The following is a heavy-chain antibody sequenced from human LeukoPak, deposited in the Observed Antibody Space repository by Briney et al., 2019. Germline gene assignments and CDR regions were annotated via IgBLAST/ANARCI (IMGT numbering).Heavy chain of an antibody. Sequence: PGGSLRLSCAASGFTFSSYGMHWVRQAPGKGLEWVANIKQDGNEKYYVDSVKGRFAISRDNAKNSLYLQMNSLRAEDTAVYFCARDAEGVPWSSEYWGRGTLVTVSS. CDR3: ARDAEGVPWSSEY. V-gene: IGHV3-7*01. CDR2: IKQDGNEK. CDR1: GFTFSSYG. J-gene: IGHJ4*02. D-gene: IGHD2-8*01.